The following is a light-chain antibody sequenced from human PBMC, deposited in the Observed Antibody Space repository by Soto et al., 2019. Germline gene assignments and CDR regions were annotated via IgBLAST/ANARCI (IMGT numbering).Light chain of an antibody. V-gene: IGKV4-1*01. CDR1: QSLFFTSNKKNY. J-gene: IGKJ1*01. Sequence: DIVMTQSPDSLAVSLGETAAINCKSNQSLFFTSNKKNYLAWYRQKPGQPPKLIISWASSRESGVPDRFSGGGSGTDFTLTINSLQAEDVAVNYCQQYYGTPTFGQGTKVDTK. CDR3: QQYYGTPT. CDR2: WAS.